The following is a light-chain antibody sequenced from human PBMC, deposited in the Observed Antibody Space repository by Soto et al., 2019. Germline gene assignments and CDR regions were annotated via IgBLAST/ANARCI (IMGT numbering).Light chain of an antibody. V-gene: IGKV1-5*01. CDR3: QQYNSYSLGT. CDR2: AAS. CDR1: QSISSW. Sequence: DIQMTQSPSTLSASVGERVTITCRASQSISSWLAWYQQKPGKAPKLLISAASSLQSGVPPRFSGSGSGTAFFLTISSLQPDDFATYYCQQYNSYSLGTFGQGTKVDIK. J-gene: IGKJ1*01.